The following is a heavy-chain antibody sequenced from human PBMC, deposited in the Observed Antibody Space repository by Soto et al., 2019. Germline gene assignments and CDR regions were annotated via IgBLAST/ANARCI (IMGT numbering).Heavy chain of an antibody. D-gene: IGHD2-8*01. CDR3: ARNLLMRPLGPYYHDY. CDR1: GGSISSSSYY. Sequence: PSETLSLTCTVSGGSISSSSYYWGWIRQPPGKGLEWIGSIYYSGSTYYNPSLKSRVTISVDTSKNQFSLKLSSVTAADTAVYYCARNLLMRPLGPYYHDYSGQRTPVTVSS. V-gene: IGHV4-39*01. J-gene: IGHJ4*02. CDR2: IYYSGST.